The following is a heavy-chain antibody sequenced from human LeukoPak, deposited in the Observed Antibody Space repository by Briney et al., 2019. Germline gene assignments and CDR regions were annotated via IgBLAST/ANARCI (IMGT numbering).Heavy chain of an antibody. V-gene: IGHV4-61*01. CDR2: IYYSGST. D-gene: IGHD6-19*01. Sequence: SETLSLTCTVSGASVSSGLYYWSWIRQSPGKGLEWIGRIYYSGSTDCNTSLKSRVTISVDTSMNQFSLKLNSVTAADTAVYFCARVGGSGWFDYWGQGTLVAASS. CDR1: GASVSSGLYY. CDR3: ARVGGSGWFDY. J-gene: IGHJ4*02.